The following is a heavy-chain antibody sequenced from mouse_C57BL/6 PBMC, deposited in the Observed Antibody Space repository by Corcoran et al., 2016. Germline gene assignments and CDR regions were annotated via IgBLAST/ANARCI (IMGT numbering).Heavy chain of an antibody. J-gene: IGHJ4*01. CDR2: INTYSGVP. CDR3: ARGASYAMDY. V-gene: IGHV9-3*01. Sequence: QIQLVPSGPELKKPGETVKISCKASGYTFTTYGMSWVKQAPGKGLKWMGWINTYSGVPTYADDFKGRFAFSLETSASTAYLQINNLKNEDTATYFCARGASYAMDYWGQGTSVTVSS. CDR1: GYTFTTYG.